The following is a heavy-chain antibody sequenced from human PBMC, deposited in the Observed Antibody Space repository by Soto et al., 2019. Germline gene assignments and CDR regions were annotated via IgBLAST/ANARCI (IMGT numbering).Heavy chain of an antibody. CDR2: IIPIFGTA. CDR1: GGTFSSYA. Sequence: VKVSCKASGGTFSSYAISWVRQAPGQGLEWMGGIIPIFGTANYAQKFQGRVTITADESTSTAYMELSSLRSEDTAVYYCARVQEGYYDSSGYYVDYWGQGTLVTVSS. D-gene: IGHD3-22*01. V-gene: IGHV1-69*01. CDR3: ARVQEGYYDSSGYYVDY. J-gene: IGHJ4*02.